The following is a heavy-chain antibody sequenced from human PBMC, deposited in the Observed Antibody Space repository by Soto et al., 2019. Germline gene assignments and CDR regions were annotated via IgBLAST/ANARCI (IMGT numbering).Heavy chain of an antibody. D-gene: IGHD3-22*01. CDR3: ARATYYCDSSGTHRWWFDP. V-gene: IGHV1-69*01. CDR2: IIPIFGTA. Sequence: QVQLVQSGAEVKKPGSSVKVSCKASGGTFSSYAISWVRQAPGQGLEWMGGIIPIFGTANYAQKFQGRVTITADESTSTAYMELSSLRSEDTAVYYCARATYYCDSSGTHRWWFDPWGQGTLVTVSS. J-gene: IGHJ5*02. CDR1: GGTFSSYA.